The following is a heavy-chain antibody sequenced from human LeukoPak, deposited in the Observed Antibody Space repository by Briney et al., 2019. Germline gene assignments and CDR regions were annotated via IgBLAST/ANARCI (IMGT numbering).Heavy chain of an antibody. CDR2: ISSSSSYI. Sequence: GGSLRLSCAASGFASSSFWMSWVRQAPGKGLEWVSSISSSSSYIYYADSVKGRFTISRDNAKNSLYLQMNSLRAEDTAVYYCARGSSPRAYYYYGMDVWGQGTTVTVSS. CDR3: ARGSSPRAYYYYGMDV. CDR1: GFASSSFW. V-gene: IGHV3-21*01. J-gene: IGHJ6*02.